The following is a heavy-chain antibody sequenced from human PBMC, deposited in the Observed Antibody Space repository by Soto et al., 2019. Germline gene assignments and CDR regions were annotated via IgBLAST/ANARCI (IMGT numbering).Heavy chain of an antibody. J-gene: IGHJ6*03. V-gene: IGHV3-73*01. D-gene: IGHD3-10*01. CDR2: IRSKANSYAT. CDR1: GFTFSGSA. Sequence: EVQLVESGGGLVQPGGSLKLSCAASGFTFSGSAMHWVRQASGKGLEWVGRIRSKANSYATAYAASVKGRFTISRDDSKNTAYLQMNSLKTEDTAVYYCTRRGEALYYYMDVWGEGTTVTVSS. CDR3: TRRGEALYYYMDV.